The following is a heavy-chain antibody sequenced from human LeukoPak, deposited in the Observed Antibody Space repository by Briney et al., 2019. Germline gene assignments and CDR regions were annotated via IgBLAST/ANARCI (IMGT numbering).Heavy chain of an antibody. CDR1: GGSIRGYY. Sequence: SETLSLTCNVSGGSIRGYYWSWIRQPPGRGLEWIGYIYSSGSTNYNPSLKSRVTMSVDTSKNQFSLKVSSVTAEDTAVYYCARPPFVYYDSSGYCTHWGQGTLVTVSS. CDR2: IYSSGST. J-gene: IGHJ4*02. CDR3: ARPPFVYYDSSGYCTH. D-gene: IGHD3-22*01. V-gene: IGHV4-59*01.